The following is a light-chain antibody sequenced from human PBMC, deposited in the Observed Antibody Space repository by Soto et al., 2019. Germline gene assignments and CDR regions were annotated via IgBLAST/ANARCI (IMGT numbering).Light chain of an antibody. CDR2: AAS. Sequence: DIQMTQSPSSQSASVGDRVTITCRASQSISSYLNWYQQKPGKAPKLLIYAASSLQSGVPSRFSGSGSGTDFTLTISSLQPEDFATYYCQQSYSIPFTFGGGTKVKIK. CDR1: QSISSY. J-gene: IGKJ4*01. CDR3: QQSYSIPFT. V-gene: IGKV1-39*01.